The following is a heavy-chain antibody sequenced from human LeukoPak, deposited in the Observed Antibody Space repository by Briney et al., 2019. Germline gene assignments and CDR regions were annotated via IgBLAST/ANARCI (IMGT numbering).Heavy chain of an antibody. D-gene: IGHD2-15*01. CDR1: GGSIYGGGYY. CDR3: ARNAAHEYYFDY. CDR2: IYHSGTT. J-gene: IGHJ4*02. V-gene: IGHV4-30-2*01. Sequence: ASETLSLTCTVSGGSIYGGGYYWSWIRQPPGKGLEWIGYIYHSGTTYYNPSLKSRVTISIDRSKNQFSLKLSSVTAADTAVYYCARNAAHEYYFDYWGQGTLVTVSS.